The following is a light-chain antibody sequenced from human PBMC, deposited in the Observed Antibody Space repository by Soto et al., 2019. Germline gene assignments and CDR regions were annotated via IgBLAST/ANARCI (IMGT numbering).Light chain of an antibody. V-gene: IGKV1-5*01. CDR3: QQYNDWPRT. CDR2: GAS. Sequence: DIQMTQSPSTLSGSVGDRVTITCRASQTISSWLAWYQQKPAKAPKLLIYGASTRATGIPARFSGSGSGTEFTLTISSLQSEDFAVYYCQQYNDWPRTFGQGTKVDIK. CDR1: QTISSW. J-gene: IGKJ1*01.